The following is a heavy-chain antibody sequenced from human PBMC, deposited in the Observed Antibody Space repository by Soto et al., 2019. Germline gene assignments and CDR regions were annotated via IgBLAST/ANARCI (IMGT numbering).Heavy chain of an antibody. CDR3: AASCVACGGFNYYGMDV. J-gene: IGHJ6*02. V-gene: IGHV4-31*03. CDR2: IYYSGST. D-gene: IGHD5-12*01. CDR1: GGSISSGGYY. Sequence: PSETLSFTCTVSGGSISSGGYYWSWIRQHPGKGLEWIGYIYYSGSTYYNPSLKSRVTISVDTSKNQFSLKLSSVTAADTAVYYCAASCVACGGFNYYGMDVWGQGTTVTVSS.